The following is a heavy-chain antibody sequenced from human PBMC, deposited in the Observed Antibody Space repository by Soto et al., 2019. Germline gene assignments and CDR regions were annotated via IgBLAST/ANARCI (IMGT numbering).Heavy chain of an antibody. V-gene: IGHV3-23*01. Sequence: GGSLRLSCAASGFTFSSYAMSWVRQAPGKGLEWVSAISGSGGSTYYADSVKGRFTISRDNSKNTLYLQMNSLRAEDTAVYYCAKDGWVTIFGVVHDAFDIWGQGTMVTVSS. CDR3: AKDGWVTIFGVVHDAFDI. D-gene: IGHD3-3*01. J-gene: IGHJ3*02. CDR2: ISGSGGST. CDR1: GFTFSSYA.